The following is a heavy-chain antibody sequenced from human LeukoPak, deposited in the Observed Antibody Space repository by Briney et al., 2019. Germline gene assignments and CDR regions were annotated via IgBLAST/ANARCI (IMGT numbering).Heavy chain of an antibody. CDR1: GYTFTGYY. Sequence: ASVKVSCKASGYTFTGYYMHWVRQAPGQGLEWMGWINPNSGGTNYAQKFQGRVTISADESTSTAYMELSSLRAEDTALYYCARGAGFKSGRTIHFFGMDVWGQGTTVTVSS. CDR3: ARGAGFKSGRTIHFFGMDV. D-gene: IGHD2-21*01. CDR2: INPNSGGT. V-gene: IGHV1-2*02. J-gene: IGHJ6*02.